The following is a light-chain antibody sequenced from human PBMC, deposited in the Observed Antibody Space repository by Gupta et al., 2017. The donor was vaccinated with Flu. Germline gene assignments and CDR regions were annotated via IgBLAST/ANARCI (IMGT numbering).Light chain of an antibody. V-gene: IGKV4-1*01. J-gene: IGKJ4*01. CDR2: WAS. CDR3: QQYYANPLT. Sequence: DIVMTQSPDSLAVSLGERATTNCKSSQSILYSSNNKNCLAWYQQKPGQPPKLLIYWASTRESGVPDRFSGAGSGTDFTLTISSLQAEDVAVYYCQQYYANPLTFGGGAKVEIK. CDR1: QSILYSSNNKNC.